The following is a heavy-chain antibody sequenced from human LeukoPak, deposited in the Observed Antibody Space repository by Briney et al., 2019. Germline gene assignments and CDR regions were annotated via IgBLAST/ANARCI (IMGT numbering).Heavy chain of an antibody. D-gene: IGHD3-9*01. V-gene: IGHV3-33*01. CDR1: GFTFSSYG. J-gene: IGHJ4*02. Sequence: GRSLRLSCAASGFTFSSYGMHWVRQAPGKGLEWVAVIWYDGSNKYYADSVKGRFTISRDNSKNTLYLQMNSLRAEDTAVHYCARDLGQFADILTGYYSRAGFWGQGTLVTVSS. CDR2: IWYDGSNK. CDR3: ARDLGQFADILTGYYSRAGF.